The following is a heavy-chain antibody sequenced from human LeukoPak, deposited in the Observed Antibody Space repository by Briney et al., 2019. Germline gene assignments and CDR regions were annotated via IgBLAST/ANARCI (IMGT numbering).Heavy chain of an antibody. CDR2: IYPGDSDT. CDR3: ARHVAVVVPAASKYYYYYGMDV. CDR1: GYSFTSYW. Sequence: GESLKISCKGSGYSFTSYWIGWVRQMPGKGLEWMGIIYPGDSDTRYSSSFQGQVTISADKSISTAYPQWSSLKASDTAMYYCARHVAVVVPAASKYYYYYGMDVWGQGTTVTVSS. V-gene: IGHV5-51*01. D-gene: IGHD2-2*01. J-gene: IGHJ6*02.